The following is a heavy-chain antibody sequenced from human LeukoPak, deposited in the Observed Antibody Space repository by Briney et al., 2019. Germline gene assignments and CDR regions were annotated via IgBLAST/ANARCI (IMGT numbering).Heavy chain of an antibody. J-gene: IGHJ4*02. Sequence: SLRLSCAASGFTFDDSAMHWVRQAPGKGLEWVSGISWNSGSIGYADSVKGRFTISRDNAKNSLYLQMNSLRVEDTAFYYCAKDNRRHYTSGPNPNSLHWGQGALVTVSS. CDR2: ISWNSGSI. D-gene: IGHD6-19*01. CDR3: AKDNRRHYTSGPNPNSLH. CDR1: GFTFDDSA. V-gene: IGHV3-9*01.